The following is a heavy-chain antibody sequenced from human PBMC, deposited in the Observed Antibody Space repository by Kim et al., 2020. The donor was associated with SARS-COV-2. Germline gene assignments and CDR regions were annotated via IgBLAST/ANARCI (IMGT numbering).Heavy chain of an antibody. J-gene: IGHJ6*02. D-gene: IGHD2-8*01. Sequence: GGSLRLSCAASGFTFSNYAMNWVRQAPGKGLEWVSAISVGTASTYYADSVKGRFTISRDNSKSTLSLQMSSLRAEDTAVYYCATAVSQTYYYGMDVWGQGTAVTFSS. CDR3: ATAVSQTYYYGMDV. CDR2: ISVGTAST. CDR1: GFTFSNYA. V-gene: IGHV3-23*01.